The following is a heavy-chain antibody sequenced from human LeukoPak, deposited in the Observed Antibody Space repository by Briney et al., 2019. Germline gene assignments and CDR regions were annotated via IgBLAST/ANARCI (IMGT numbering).Heavy chain of an antibody. CDR1: GGSFSGYY. Sequence: SETLSLTCAVYGGSFSGYYWSWIRQPPGKGLEWIGEINHSGSTNYNPSLKSRVTVSVDTSKNQFSLKLSSVTAADTAVYYCASAVRGVIIRWGQGTLVTVSS. CDR3: ASAVRGVIIR. D-gene: IGHD3-10*01. CDR2: INHSGST. J-gene: IGHJ4*02. V-gene: IGHV4-34*01.